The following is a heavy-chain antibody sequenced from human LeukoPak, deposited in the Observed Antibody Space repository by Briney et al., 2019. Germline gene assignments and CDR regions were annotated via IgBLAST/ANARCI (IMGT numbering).Heavy chain of an antibody. CDR2: ISSSSSYI. J-gene: IGHJ4*02. CDR3: AILRLTSYYGSGSQAIDY. V-gene: IGHV3-21*01. D-gene: IGHD3-10*01. Sequence: GGSLRLSSAASGFTFSSYSMNWVRQAPGKGLEWVSSISSSSSYIYYADSVKGRFTISRDNAKNSLYLQMNSLRAEDTAVYYCAILRLTSYYGSGSQAIDYWGQGTLVTVSS. CDR1: GFTFSSYS.